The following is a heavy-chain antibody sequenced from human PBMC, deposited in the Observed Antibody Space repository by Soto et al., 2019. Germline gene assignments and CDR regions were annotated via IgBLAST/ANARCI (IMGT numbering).Heavy chain of an antibody. Sequence: SETLSLTCTVSGGSISSSGYYWGWIRQPPGKGLEWIGTFFYSGSTYYNPSLKSRINISVDTSKNQFSLKLSSVTAADTAVYYCARDPDPAKDNDYWGQGILVNVSS. CDR1: GGSISSSGYY. D-gene: IGHD2-2*01. J-gene: IGHJ4*02. CDR3: ARDPDPAKDNDY. V-gene: IGHV4-39*01. CDR2: FFYSGST.